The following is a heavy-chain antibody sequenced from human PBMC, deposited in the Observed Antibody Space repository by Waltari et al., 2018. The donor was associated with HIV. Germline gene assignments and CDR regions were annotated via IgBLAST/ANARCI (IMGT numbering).Heavy chain of an antibody. CDR3: ARGEDISLTHLPPGFRLEF. Sequence: QTLLLQSASQVKTPGASVTLQCTVSGDRFTTYFLYWLRQAPGQGFEWLGRINPDSGDTTYSQTFKTRVTMTRDTSSASTYMELTRLTSADTAIYFCARGEDISLTHLPPGFRLEFWGHGTLVTVSS. D-gene: IGHD5-12*01. CDR1: GDRFTTYF. J-gene: IGHJ4*01. V-gene: IGHV1-2*06. CDR2: INPDSGDT.